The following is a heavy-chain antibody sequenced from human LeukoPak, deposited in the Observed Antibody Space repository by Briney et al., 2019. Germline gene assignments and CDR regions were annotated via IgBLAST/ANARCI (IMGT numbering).Heavy chain of an antibody. CDR2: MNPNSGNT. CDR3: ARERGLLDAFDI. D-gene: IGHD2-15*01. Sequence: ASVKVSCKASGYTFTSYDINWVRQATGQGLEWMGWMNPNSGNTGYAQKFQGRVTMTRNTSISTVYMELSSLRSEDTAVYYCARERGLLDAFDIWGQGTMVTVSS. CDR1: GYTFTSYD. V-gene: IGHV1-8*01. J-gene: IGHJ3*02.